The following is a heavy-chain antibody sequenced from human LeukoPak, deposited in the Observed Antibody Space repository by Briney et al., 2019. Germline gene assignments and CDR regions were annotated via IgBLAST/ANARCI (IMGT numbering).Heavy chain of an antibody. D-gene: IGHD1-26*01. CDR2: IYTSGST. J-gene: IGHJ4*02. Sequence: SETLSLTCTVSGGSISGYYWSWIRQPAGKGLEWIGRIYTSGSTNYNPSLKSRVTMSVDTSKNQFSLKLSSVTAADTAVYYCAGQSGSYPPRDYWGQGTLVTVSS. V-gene: IGHV4-4*07. CDR3: AGQSGSYPPRDY. CDR1: GGSISGYY.